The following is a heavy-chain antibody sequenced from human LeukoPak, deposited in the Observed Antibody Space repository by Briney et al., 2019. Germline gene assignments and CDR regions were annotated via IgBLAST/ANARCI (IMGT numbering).Heavy chain of an antibody. CDR2: ISYDGNDK. CDR1: GFTFSSYG. V-gene: IGHV3-30*18. CDR3: AKGGSTYSYSFDY. D-gene: IGHD2-15*01. Sequence: PGRSLRLSCAASGFTFSSYGMHWVRQAPGKGLEWMLLISYDGNDKYYADTVKGRFTISRDNAENSLYLQMNSLRAEDTAVYYCAKGGSTYSYSFDYWGQGTLVTVSS. J-gene: IGHJ4*02.